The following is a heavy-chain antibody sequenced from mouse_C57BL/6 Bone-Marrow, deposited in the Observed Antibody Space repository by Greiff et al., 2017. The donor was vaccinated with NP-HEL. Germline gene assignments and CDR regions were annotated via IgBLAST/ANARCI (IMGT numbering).Heavy chain of an antibody. V-gene: IGHV5-9*01. Sequence: EVKLVESGGGLVKPGGSLKLSCAASGFTFSSYTMSWVRQTPEKRLEWVATISGGGGNTYYPDSVKGRFTISRDNAKNTLYLQMSSLRSEDTAWYYCASPASYYYAMDYWGQGTSVTVSS. CDR2: ISGGGGNT. CDR1: GFTFSSYT. J-gene: IGHJ4*01. CDR3: ASPASYYYAMDY. D-gene: IGHD6-1*01.